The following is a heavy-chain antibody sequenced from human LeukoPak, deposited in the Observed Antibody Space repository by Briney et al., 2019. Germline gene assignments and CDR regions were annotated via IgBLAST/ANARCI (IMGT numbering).Heavy chain of an antibody. Sequence: GESLRISCKGSGYSFTSYWISWVRQMPGKGLEWMGRIDPSDSYTNYSPSFQGHVTISADKSFSTAYLQWSSLKASDTAMYYCARSGYSSSSPPRYWGQGTLVTVSS. CDR1: GYSFTSYW. CDR3: ARSGYSSSSPPRY. CDR2: IDPSDSYT. J-gene: IGHJ4*02. V-gene: IGHV5-10-1*01. D-gene: IGHD6-13*01.